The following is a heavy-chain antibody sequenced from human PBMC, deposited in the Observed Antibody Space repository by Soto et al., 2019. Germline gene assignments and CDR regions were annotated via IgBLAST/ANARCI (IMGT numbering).Heavy chain of an antibody. CDR3: AKETYDFWSGTNWFDP. CDR1: GFTFSSYG. D-gene: IGHD3-3*01. CDR2: ISYDGSNK. V-gene: IGHV3-30*18. Sequence: PGGSLRLSCAASGFTFSSYGMHWVRQAPGKGLEWVAVISYDGSNKYYADSVKGRFTISRDNSKNTLYLQMNSLRAEDTAVYYCAKETYDFWSGTNWFDPWGQGTLVTVSS. J-gene: IGHJ5*02.